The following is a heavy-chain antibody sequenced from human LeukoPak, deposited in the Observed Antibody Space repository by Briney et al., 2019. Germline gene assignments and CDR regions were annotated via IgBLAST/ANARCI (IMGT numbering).Heavy chain of an antibody. CDR3: ARAIYDSSGYRIDY. CDR2: ISYDGSNK. CDR1: GFTFSSYA. Sequence: GSLRLSCAASGFTFSSYAMHWVRQAPGKGLEWVAVISYDGSNKYYADSVKGRFTISRDNSKNTLYLQMNSLRAEDTAVYYCARAIYDSSGYRIDYWGQGTLVTVSS. V-gene: IGHV3-30*04. D-gene: IGHD3-22*01. J-gene: IGHJ4*02.